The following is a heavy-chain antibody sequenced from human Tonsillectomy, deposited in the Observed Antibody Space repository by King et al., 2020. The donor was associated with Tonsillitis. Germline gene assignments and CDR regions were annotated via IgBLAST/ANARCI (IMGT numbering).Heavy chain of an antibody. CDR2: INPSGGST. D-gene: IGHD4-23*01. CDR3: ARAPAVVPPPYDGMDV. V-gene: IGHV1-46*01. CDR1: GYTFTSYY. Sequence: VQLVESGAEVKKPGASVKVSCKASGYTFTSYYMHWVRQAPGQGLEWMGIINPSGGSTSYAQKFQGRVTMTRDTSTSTVYMELSSLRSEDTAVYYCARAPAVVPPPYDGMDVWGQGTTVTVSS. J-gene: IGHJ6*02.